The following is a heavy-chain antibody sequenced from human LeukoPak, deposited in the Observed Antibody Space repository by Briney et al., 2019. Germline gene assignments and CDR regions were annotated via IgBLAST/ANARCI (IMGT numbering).Heavy chain of an antibody. D-gene: IGHD6-19*01. CDR3: ARWSIAVAGTIDP. CDR2: IYHSGST. V-gene: IGHV4-4*02. J-gene: IGHJ5*02. CDR1: GGSISSSNW. Sequence: SSETLSLTCAVSGGSISSSNWWSWVRQPPGKGLEWIGEIYHSGSTNYNPSLKSRVTISVDKSKNQFSLKLSSVTAADTAVYYCARWSIAVAGTIDPWGQGTLVTVSS.